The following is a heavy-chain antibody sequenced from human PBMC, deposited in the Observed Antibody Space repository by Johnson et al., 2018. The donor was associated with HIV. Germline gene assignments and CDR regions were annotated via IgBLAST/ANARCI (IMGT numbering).Heavy chain of an antibody. V-gene: IGHV3-43D*03. J-gene: IGHJ3*02. Sequence: VQLVESGGVVVQPGGSLRLSCAASGFTFDDYAMHWVRQAPGKGLEWVSVISWDGGSTYYADSVKGRFTISRDNSRNTLYLQMNSLRAEDTAVYYCAKVAQGVDDAFDIWGQGTMVTVSS. CDR3: AKVAQGVDDAFDI. D-gene: IGHD3-10*01. CDR2: ISWDGGST. CDR1: GFTFDDYA.